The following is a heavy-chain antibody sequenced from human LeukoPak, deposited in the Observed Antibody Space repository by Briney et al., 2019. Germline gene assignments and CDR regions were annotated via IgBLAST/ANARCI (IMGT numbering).Heavy chain of an antibody. CDR2: IWYDGSNK. V-gene: IGHV3-33*01. J-gene: IGHJ4*02. CDR3: ARDKWRLDY. D-gene: IGHD2-8*01. Sequence: GRCLRLSCAASGFTFSSYGMHWVRQATGKGLEWVAVIWYDGSNKYYADSVKGRFTISRDNSKNTLYLQMNSLRAEDTAVYYCARDKWRLDYWGQGTLVTVSS. CDR1: GFTFSSYG.